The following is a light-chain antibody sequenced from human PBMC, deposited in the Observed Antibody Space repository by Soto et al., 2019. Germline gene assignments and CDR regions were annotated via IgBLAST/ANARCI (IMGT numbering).Light chain of an antibody. V-gene: IGLV2-14*01. J-gene: IGLJ1*01. CDR3: SSYTSNNTLV. Sequence: QSVLTQPASVSGSPGQSITISCTGTSSDVGGYKFVSWHQHHPGQAPKLMIFEVSNRPSGISNRFSGSKSGNTASLTISGLQAEDEGDYYCSSYTSNNTLVFGTGTKVT. CDR2: EVS. CDR1: SSDVGGYKF.